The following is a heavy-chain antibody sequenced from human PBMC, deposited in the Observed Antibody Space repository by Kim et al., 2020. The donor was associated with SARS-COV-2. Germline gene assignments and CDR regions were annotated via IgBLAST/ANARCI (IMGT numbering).Heavy chain of an antibody. V-gene: IGHV1-46*01. J-gene: IGHJ5*02. CDR2: INPSGGST. CDR3: ARDRGDDYGDHGSWFDP. CDR1: GYTFTSYY. D-gene: IGHD4-17*01. Sequence: ASVKVSCKASGYTFTSYYMHWVRQAPGQGLEWMGIINPSGGSTSYAQKFQGRVTMTRDTSTSTVYMELSSLRSEDTAVYYCARDRGDDYGDHGSWFDPWGQGTLVTVSS.